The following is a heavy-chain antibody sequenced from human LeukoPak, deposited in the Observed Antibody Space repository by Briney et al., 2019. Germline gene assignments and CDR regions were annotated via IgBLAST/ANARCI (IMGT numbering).Heavy chain of an antibody. Sequence: GGSLRLSCAAPGFTFSSYSMNWVRQAPGKGLEWVSSIGSSSSYIYYADSVKGRFTISRDNAKNSLYLQMNSLRAEDTAVYYCARDGYNLDHWGQGTLVTVSS. CDR1: GFTFSSYS. V-gene: IGHV3-21*01. CDR3: ARDGYNLDH. D-gene: IGHD5-24*01. J-gene: IGHJ4*02. CDR2: IGSSSSYI.